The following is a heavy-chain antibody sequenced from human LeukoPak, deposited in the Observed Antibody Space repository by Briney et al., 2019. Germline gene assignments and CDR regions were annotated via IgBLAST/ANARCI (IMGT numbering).Heavy chain of an antibody. CDR2: IYYSGST. CDR1: GGSVSSGSYY. J-gene: IGHJ2*01. CDR3: ARTPYYYGSGSRPRYFDL. V-gene: IGHV4-61*01. Sequence: SETLSLTCTVSGGSVSSGSYYWSWIRQPPGKGLEWIGYIYYSGSTNYNPSLKSRVTMSVDTSKNQFSLKLSSVTAADTAVYYCARTPYYYGSGSRPRYFDLWGRGTLVTVSS. D-gene: IGHD3-10*01.